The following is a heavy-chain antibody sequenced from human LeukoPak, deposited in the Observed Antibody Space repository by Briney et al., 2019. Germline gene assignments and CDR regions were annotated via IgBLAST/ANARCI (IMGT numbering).Heavy chain of an antibody. CDR1: GYTFTGYY. J-gene: IGHJ4*02. CDR3: ARGRYCSGGSCYQPHKFDY. V-gene: IGHV1-2*02. CDR2: INPNSGGT. D-gene: IGHD2-15*01. Sequence: ASVKVSCKASGYTFTGYYMHWVRQAPGQGLEWMGWINPNSGGTNYAQKFQGRVTMTRDTSISTAYMELSSLRSEDTAVYYCARGRYCSGGSCYQPHKFDYWGQGTLVTVSS.